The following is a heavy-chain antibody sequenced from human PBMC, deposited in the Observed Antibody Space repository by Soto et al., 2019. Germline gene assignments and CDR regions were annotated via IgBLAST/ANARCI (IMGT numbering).Heavy chain of an antibody. J-gene: IGHJ4*02. CDR1: GYTFTSYG. Sequence: EASVKVSCKASGYTFTSYGISWVRQAPGQGLEWMGWISAYNGNTNYAQKLQGRVTMTTDTSTSTAYMELRSLRSDDTAVYYCARDLPIVATANSWFDYWGQGTLVTVSS. CDR2: ISAYNGNT. CDR3: ARDLPIVATANSWFDY. D-gene: IGHD5-12*01. V-gene: IGHV1-18*01.